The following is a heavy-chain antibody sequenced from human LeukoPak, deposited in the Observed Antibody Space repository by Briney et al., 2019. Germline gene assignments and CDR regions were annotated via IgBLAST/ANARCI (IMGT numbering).Heavy chain of an antibody. V-gene: IGHV1-18*01. CDR3: ARDESRWPYYFDN. CDR2: ISAYNGNR. D-gene: IGHD5-24*01. J-gene: IGHJ4*02. Sequence: ASVKVSCKASGYTFSSYGISWVRQVPGQGLEWMGWISAYNGNRNYAQNLQGRVTMTTDTSTSTAYMELRTLRSDDTAVYYCARDESRWPYYFDNWGQGTLVTVSS. CDR1: GYTFSSYG.